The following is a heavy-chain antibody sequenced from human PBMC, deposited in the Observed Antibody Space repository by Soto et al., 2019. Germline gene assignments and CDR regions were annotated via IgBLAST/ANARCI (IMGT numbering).Heavy chain of an antibody. D-gene: IGHD2-21*01. CDR1: GFSFRSYG. J-gene: IGHJ6*02. V-gene: IGHV3-33*01. CDR2: IWFDGRKQ. Sequence: QVQLVESGGGVVQPGRSLRLSCATSGFSFRSYGMHWVRQAQGKGLEWVAMIWFDGRKQNYADSVKGRFTISRDNSKKTLYLQMQNLRADDTAVYYCARDRLSGEPLSYYHYGMDVWGQGTTVTVSS. CDR3: ARDRLSGEPLSYYHYGMDV.